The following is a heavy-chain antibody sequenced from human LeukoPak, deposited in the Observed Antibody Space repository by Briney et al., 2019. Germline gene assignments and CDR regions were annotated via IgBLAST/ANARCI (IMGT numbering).Heavy chain of an antibody. V-gene: IGHV1-2*02. D-gene: IGHD2-2*01. CDR2: INPNSGDA. CDR1: GYTFIGYY. CDR3: ARSYCDTTNCESALDS. Sequence: ASVKVSCKASGYTFIGYYLHWVRRAPGQGLEWMGMINPNSGDANYAPKFQASVTMTRDTSISTAYMEVSRLRSDGTPMYYCARSYCDTTNCESALDSWGQGTLVTVPS. J-gene: IGHJ4*02.